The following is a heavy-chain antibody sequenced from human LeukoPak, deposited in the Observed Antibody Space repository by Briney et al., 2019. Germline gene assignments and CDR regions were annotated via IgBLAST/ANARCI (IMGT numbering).Heavy chain of an antibody. Sequence: GGSLRLSCSASGFTFSDYAMHWVRQAPGKGLEYVSEISSNGGSTYYADSVKGRFTISRDNSKNTLYLQMSSQRAEDTAVYYCVKDSEMATINAFDIWGQGTMVTVSS. D-gene: IGHD5-24*01. CDR2: ISSNGGST. V-gene: IGHV3-64D*06. CDR1: GFTFSDYA. CDR3: VKDSEMATINAFDI. J-gene: IGHJ3*02.